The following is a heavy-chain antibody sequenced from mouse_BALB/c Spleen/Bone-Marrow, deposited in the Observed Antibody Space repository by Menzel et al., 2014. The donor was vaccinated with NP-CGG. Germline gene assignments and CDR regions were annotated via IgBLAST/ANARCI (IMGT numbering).Heavy chain of an antibody. Sequence: EVKLVESGGGLVQPGGSLRLSCATSGFTLTDYYMSWVRQPPGKALEWLGFIRNKANGYTTDYSASVKGRFTISRDNSQSILYLQMNTLRAEDSATYYCARDMCDGLRWYFDVWGAGTTVTVSS. CDR2: IRNKANGYTT. J-gene: IGHJ1*01. V-gene: IGHV7-3*02. D-gene: IGHD2-3*01. CDR3: ARDMCDGLRWYFDV. CDR1: GFTLTDYY.